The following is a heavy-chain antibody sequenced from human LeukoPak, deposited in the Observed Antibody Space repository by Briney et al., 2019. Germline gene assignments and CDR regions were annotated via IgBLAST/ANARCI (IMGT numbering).Heavy chain of an antibody. Sequence: PSETLSLTCAVYGGSFSGYYWSWIRQPPGKGLEWIGEINHSGSTNYNPSLKSRVTISVDTSKNQFSLKLSSVTAADTAVYYCARQGRRGYSYGYDYFDYWGQGTLVTVSS. D-gene: IGHD5-18*01. V-gene: IGHV4-34*01. J-gene: IGHJ4*02. CDR3: ARQGRRGYSYGYDYFDY. CDR1: GGSFSGYY. CDR2: INHSGST.